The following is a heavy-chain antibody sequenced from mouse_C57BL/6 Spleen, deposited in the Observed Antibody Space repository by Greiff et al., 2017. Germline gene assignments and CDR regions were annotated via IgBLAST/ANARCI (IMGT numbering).Heavy chain of an antibody. V-gene: IGHV1-7*01. CDR2: INPSSGYT. CDR3: AILGGYFDV. J-gene: IGHJ1*03. D-gene: IGHD4-1*01. CDR1: GYTFTSYW. Sequence: QVQLQQSGAELAKPGASVKLSCKASGYTFTSYWMHWVKQRPGQGLEWIGYINPSSGYTKYNQKFKGKATLTADKSSSTAYMQLSSLTYEASAVYYCAILGGYFDVWGTGTTVTVSS.